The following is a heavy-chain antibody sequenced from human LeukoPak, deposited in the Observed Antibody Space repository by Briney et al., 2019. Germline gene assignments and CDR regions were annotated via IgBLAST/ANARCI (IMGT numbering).Heavy chain of an antibody. CDR2: ISYDGSNK. CDR3: AKDSGYSSGWPPAEYFQH. J-gene: IGHJ1*01. CDR1: GFTFSSYG. V-gene: IGHV3-30*18. D-gene: IGHD6-19*01. Sequence: PGGSLRLSCAASGFTFSSYGMHWVRQAPGKGLEWVAVISYDGSNKYYADSVKGRFTISRDNSKNTLYLQMNRLRAEDTAVYYCAKDSGYSSGWPPAEYFQHWGEGTLVTVSS.